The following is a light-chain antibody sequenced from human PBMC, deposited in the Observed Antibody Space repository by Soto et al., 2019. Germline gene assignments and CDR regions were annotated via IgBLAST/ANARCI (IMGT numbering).Light chain of an antibody. J-gene: IGKJ2*01. CDR3: LQDYNYPRT. CDR2: GAS. CDR1: QGIAND. V-gene: IGKV1-6*01. Sequence: AIQMTQSPSSLSASVGDRVTITCRASQGIANDLGWYQQKPGRAPKLLIYGASYLQSGVPSRFSGSGSGTDFTLTITSLQPEDFATYICLQDYNYPRTFGQGTKLEIK.